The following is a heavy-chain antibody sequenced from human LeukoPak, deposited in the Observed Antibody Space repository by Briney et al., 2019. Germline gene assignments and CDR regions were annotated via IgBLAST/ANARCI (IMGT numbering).Heavy chain of an antibody. CDR3: ARDRGLGSYYAFDI. CDR2: INAGNGNT. Sequence: PGASVKVSCKASGYTFTSYAMHWVRQAPGQRLEWMGWINAGNGNTTYSQEFQGRVTITRDTSASTAYMELSSLRSEDMAVYYCARDRGLGSYYAFDIWGQGTMVTVSS. V-gene: IGHV1-3*03. J-gene: IGHJ3*02. CDR1: GYTFTSYA. D-gene: IGHD1-26*01.